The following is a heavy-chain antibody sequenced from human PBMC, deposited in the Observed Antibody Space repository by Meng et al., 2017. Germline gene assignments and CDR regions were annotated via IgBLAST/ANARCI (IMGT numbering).Heavy chain of an antibody. CDR2: IDWDDDK. D-gene: IGHD3-22*01. CDR3: AHSQNTYYYDSSGYYDY. Sequence: SGPTLVQPTHTLSLTCPFSGLSLSTSGMRVSWIRQPPGKALEWLARIDWDDDKFYSTSLKTRLTISKDTSKNQVVLTMTNMDPVDTATYYCAHSQNTYYYDSSGYYDYWGQGTLVTVSS. V-gene: IGHV2-70*12. CDR1: GLSLSTSGMR. J-gene: IGHJ4*02.